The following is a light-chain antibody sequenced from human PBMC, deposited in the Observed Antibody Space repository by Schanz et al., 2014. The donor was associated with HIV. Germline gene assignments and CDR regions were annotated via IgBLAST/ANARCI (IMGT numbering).Light chain of an antibody. CDR2: WAS. CDR1: QSVLYSSNNKNY. J-gene: IGKJ4*01. Sequence: DIVMTQSPDSLAVSLGERATINCKSSQSVLYSSNNKNYLAWYQRKPGQPPKLLIYWASTRESGVPDRFSGSGSGTDFTLTISSLQAEDVAVYYCQQFRTIPLTFGGGTKVEIK. CDR3: QQFRTIPLT. V-gene: IGKV4-1*01.